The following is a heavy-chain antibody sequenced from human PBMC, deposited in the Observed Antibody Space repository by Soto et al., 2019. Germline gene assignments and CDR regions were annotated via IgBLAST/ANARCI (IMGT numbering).Heavy chain of an antibody. J-gene: IGHJ4*02. Sequence: QVQLVEPGGGAVQPGRSRRLSCAASGFTFSSDGMHRLRQAPGKGLEWVAVIWYDGSNKYYADSVKGRFTISRDNSKNTLYLQMNSVRAEDTAVYYCASYRAGYDFWSGYFDYWGQGTLVTVSS. CDR2: IWYDGSNK. V-gene: IGHV3-33*01. D-gene: IGHD3-3*01. CDR1: GFTFSSDG. CDR3: ASYRAGYDFWSGYFDY.